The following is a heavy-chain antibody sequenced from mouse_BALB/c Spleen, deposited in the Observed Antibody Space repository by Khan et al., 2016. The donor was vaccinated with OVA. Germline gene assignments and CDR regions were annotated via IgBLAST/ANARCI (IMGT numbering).Heavy chain of an antibody. CDR1: GYSITSGYG. CDR3: ARTARIKY. D-gene: IGHD1-2*01. Sequence: EVQLQASGPGLVKPSQSLSLTCPVTGYSITSGYGWNWIRQFPGNKLEWMGYISYSGSTNYNPSLKRRISLTRDTSKNQFFLQLNSVTTEDTATYYCARTARIKYWGQGTTLTVSS. V-gene: IGHV3-1*02. J-gene: IGHJ2*01. CDR2: ISYSGST.